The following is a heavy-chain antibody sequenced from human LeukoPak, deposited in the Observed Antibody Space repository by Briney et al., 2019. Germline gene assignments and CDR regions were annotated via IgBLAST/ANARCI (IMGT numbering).Heavy chain of an antibody. V-gene: IGHV4-61*02. CDR2: IYTSGST. Sequence: PSETLSLTCTVSGGSISSSSYYWSWIRQPAGKGLEWIGRIYTSGSTNYNPSLKSRVTMSVDTSKNQFSLKLSSVTAADTAVYYCARGHSSSWLYYFDYWGQGTLVTVSS. J-gene: IGHJ4*02. CDR3: ARGHSSSWLYYFDY. CDR1: GGSISSSSYY. D-gene: IGHD6-13*01.